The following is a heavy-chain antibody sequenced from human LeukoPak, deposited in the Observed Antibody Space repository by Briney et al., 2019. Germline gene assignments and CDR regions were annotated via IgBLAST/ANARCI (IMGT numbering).Heavy chain of an antibody. CDR2: INPSGGST. CDR1: AYTFTNYY. D-gene: IGHD3-22*01. CDR3: AREGSSGQLL. V-gene: IGHV1-46*01. Sequence: GASAKVSCKASAYTFTNYYLHWVRQAPGQGLEWMGIINPSGGSTSYAQKFQGRVTMTRDTSTSTVYMELSSLRSEDTAVYYCAREGSSGQLLWGQGSMVTVSS. J-gene: IGHJ3*01.